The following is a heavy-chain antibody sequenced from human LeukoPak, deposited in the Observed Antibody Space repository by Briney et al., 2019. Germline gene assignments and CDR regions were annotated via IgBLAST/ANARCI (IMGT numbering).Heavy chain of an antibody. CDR1: GFTFSRSA. J-gene: IGHJ5*02. CDR3: ANPPTVTTTRFDP. Sequence: GGSLRLSCAASGFTFSRSAMHWVRQAPGKGLEWVAIISYDGGNKYYADSVKGRFTISRDNSKNTLYLQMNSLRAEDTAVYYCANPPTVTTTRFDPWGQGTLVTVSS. D-gene: IGHD4-17*01. CDR2: ISYDGGNK. V-gene: IGHV3-30*04.